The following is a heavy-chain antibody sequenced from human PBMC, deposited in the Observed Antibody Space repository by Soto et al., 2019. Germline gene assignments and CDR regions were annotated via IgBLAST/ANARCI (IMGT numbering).Heavy chain of an antibody. D-gene: IGHD5-12*01. CDR2: ISSSGST. V-gene: IGHV3-23*01. Sequence: EVQLLESGGGLVQSGGSLRLSCAASGFTFSSQTMSWVRQAPGKGLEWVSVISSSGSTSYTDSVEGRFTISKDSSKNTLYLQLNSLRVEDTAVYYCAKGARDVDYWGQGTLVTVSS. CDR3: AKGARDVDY. J-gene: IGHJ4*02. CDR1: GFTFSSQT.